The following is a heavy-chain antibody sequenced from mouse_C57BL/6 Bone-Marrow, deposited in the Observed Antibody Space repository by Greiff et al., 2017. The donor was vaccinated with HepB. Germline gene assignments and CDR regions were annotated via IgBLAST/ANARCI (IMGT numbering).Heavy chain of an antibody. D-gene: IGHD2-2*01. J-gene: IGHJ4*01. Sequence: QVQLQQSDAELVKPGASVKISCKVSGYTFTDHTIHWMKQRPEQGLEWIGYIYPRDGSTKYNEKFKGKATLTADKSSSTAYMQLNSLTSEDSAVYFCAREGGYDVEGPVHDAMDYWGQGTSVTVSS. V-gene: IGHV1-78*01. CDR2: IYPRDGST. CDR3: AREGGYDVEGPVHDAMDY. CDR1: GYTFTDHT.